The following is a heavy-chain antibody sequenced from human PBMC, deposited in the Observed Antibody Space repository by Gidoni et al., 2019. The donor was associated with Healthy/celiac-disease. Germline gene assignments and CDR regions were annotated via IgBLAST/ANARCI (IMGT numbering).Heavy chain of an antibody. CDR1: GGSISNSNW. Sequence: HVQLQESGTGLVKPSGTLSLTCAVSGGSISNSNWWSWVRQPPGKGLEWIGEIYQSGSTNYTPSLKSRVTISVDKSKNQFSLKLSSVTAADTAVYYSAREAGSYSTFDYWGQGTLVTVSS. CDR2: IYQSGST. D-gene: IGHD1-26*01. CDR3: AREAGSYSTFDY. J-gene: IGHJ4*02. V-gene: IGHV4-4*02.